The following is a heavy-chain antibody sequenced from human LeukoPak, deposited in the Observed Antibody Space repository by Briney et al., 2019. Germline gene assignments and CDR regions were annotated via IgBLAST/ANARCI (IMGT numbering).Heavy chain of an antibody. CDR2: IYPGDSDT. Sequence: PGESLKISCKGSGYSFTSYWIGWVRQMPGKGLGWMGIIYPGDSDTRYSPSFQGQVTISADKSISTAYLQWSSLKASDTAMYYCARYGGATVTGRRPSDAFDIWGQGTMVTVSS. J-gene: IGHJ3*02. D-gene: IGHD2-15*01. CDR3: ARYGGATVTGRRPSDAFDI. CDR1: GYSFTSYW. V-gene: IGHV5-51*01.